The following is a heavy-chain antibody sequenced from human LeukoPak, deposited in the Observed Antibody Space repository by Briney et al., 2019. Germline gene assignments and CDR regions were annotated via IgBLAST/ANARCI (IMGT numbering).Heavy chain of an antibody. CDR2: IYYSGST. CDR1: GGSISSSSYY. Sequence: SETLSLTCTVSGGSISSSSYYWGWIRQPPGKGLEWIGSIYYSGSTYYNPSLKSRVTISVDTSKNQFSLQLNSVTPEDTAVYYCARGSHDAFDIWGQGTMVTVSS. CDR3: ARGSHDAFDI. V-gene: IGHV4-39*07. J-gene: IGHJ3*02.